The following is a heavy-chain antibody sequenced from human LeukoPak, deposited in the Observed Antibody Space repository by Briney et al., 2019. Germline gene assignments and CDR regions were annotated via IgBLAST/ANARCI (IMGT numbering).Heavy chain of an antibody. CDR3: ARAAAGIGNWFDP. CDR1: GGSISSYY. J-gene: IGHJ5*02. Sequence: SENLSLTCTVSGGSISSYYWSWIRQPPGKGLEWIGNIYYSGSTNYNPSLKSRATISVDTSKNQFSLKLSSVTAAGTAVYCCARAAAGIGNWFDPWGQGTLVTVSS. V-gene: IGHV4-59*01. D-gene: IGHD6-13*01. CDR2: IYYSGST.